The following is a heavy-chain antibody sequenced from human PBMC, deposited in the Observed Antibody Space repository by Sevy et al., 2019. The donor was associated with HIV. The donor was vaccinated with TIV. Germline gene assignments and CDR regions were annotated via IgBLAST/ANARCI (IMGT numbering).Heavy chain of an antibody. Sequence: ASVKVSCKASGDTFSTYDINWVRQAPGQGLEWMGWMSPKSGSTGFAQKFQGRLTMTRDTSINTAYMELSSLRSEDTDVYYCARGGSGDVWNYGYYYYGMDVWGQGTTVTVSS. J-gene: IGHJ6*02. CDR2: MSPKSGST. CDR1: GDTFSTYD. D-gene: IGHD3-3*01. V-gene: IGHV1-8*02. CDR3: ARGGSGDVWNYGYYYYGMDV.